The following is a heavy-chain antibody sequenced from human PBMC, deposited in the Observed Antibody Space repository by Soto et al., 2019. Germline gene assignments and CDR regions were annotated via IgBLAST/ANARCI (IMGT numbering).Heavy chain of an antibody. D-gene: IGHD3-10*01. V-gene: IGHV1-69*01. Sequence: ASVPDSCEASGSPFSGSAISWGRQAPGQGLEWMGGIIPIFGTANYAQKFQGRVTITADESTSTAYMELSSLRSEDTAVYYCARGVVGTCYYNVYNYSGMDARGQRTRVTVSS. J-gene: IGHJ6*02. CDR1: GSPFSGSA. CDR2: IIPIFGTA. CDR3: ARGVVGTCYYNVYNYSGMDA.